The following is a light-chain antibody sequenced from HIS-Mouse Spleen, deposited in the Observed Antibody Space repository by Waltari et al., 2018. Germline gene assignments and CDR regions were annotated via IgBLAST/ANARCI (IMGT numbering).Light chain of an antibody. Sequence: SYELTQPPSVSVSPGQTARTTCSGDALPTPYASWYPQKPGQAPVLVIYKDSERPSGIPERFSGSSSGTTVTLTISGVQAEDEADYYCQSADSSGTYVFGTGTKVTVL. J-gene: IGLJ1*01. CDR1: ALPTPY. V-gene: IGLV3-25*03. CDR3: QSADSSGTYV. CDR2: KDS.